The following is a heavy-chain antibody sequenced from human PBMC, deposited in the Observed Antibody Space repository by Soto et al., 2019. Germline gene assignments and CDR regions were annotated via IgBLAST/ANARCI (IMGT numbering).Heavy chain of an antibody. Sequence: PGGSLRLSCAASGFTFSSYSMNWVRQAPGKGLEWVSSISSSSSYIYYADSVKGRFTISRDNAKNSLYLQMNSLRAEDTAVYYCARARSYDFRSGSMDYWGQGTLVTVSS. V-gene: IGHV3-21*01. CDR3: ARARSYDFRSGSMDY. CDR2: ISSSSSYI. J-gene: IGHJ4*02. CDR1: GFTFSSYS. D-gene: IGHD3-3*01.